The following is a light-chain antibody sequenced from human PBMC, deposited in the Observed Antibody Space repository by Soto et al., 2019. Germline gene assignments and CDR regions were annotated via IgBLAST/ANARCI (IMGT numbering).Light chain of an antibody. Sequence: DIQMTQSPSSLSASVGDRVTITCRASQAISNYLAWYQQKPGKVPKLLIYAASTLQSGVPSRFRGSGSGTDFTLTISRLQPEDVATYYCQKYNSALWTFGQGTKVEIK. J-gene: IGKJ1*01. CDR2: AAS. CDR3: QKYNSALWT. CDR1: QAISNY. V-gene: IGKV1-27*01.